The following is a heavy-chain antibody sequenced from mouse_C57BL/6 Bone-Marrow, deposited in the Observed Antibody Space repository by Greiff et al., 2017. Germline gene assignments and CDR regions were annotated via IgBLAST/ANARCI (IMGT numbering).Heavy chain of an antibody. V-gene: IGHV10-1*01. CDR2: IRSKSNNYAT. CDR3: VRCRYSPCYFDY. CDR1: GFSFNTYA. D-gene: IGHD1-1*01. J-gene: IGHJ2*01. Sequence: EVKLVESGGGLVQPKGSLKLSCAASGFSFNTYAMNWVRQAPGKGLEWVARIRSKSNNYATYYADSVKDRFTISRADSESMLYLQMNNLKTEDTAMYYCVRCRYSPCYFDYWGQGTTLTVSS.